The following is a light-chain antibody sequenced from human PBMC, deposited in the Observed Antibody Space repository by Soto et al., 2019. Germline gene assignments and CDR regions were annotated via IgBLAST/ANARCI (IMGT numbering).Light chain of an antibody. CDR2: ENN. CDR3: GTWDTSLSAGGV. Sequence: QSVLTQPPSVSAAPGQKVTISCSGSSSNIGSTFVSWYQQFPGTAPKLLIYENNKRPSGIPDRFSGSKSGTSATLGITGLQTGDEADYYCGTWDTSLSAGGVFGGGTKVTVL. J-gene: IGLJ3*02. CDR1: SSNIGSTF. V-gene: IGLV1-51*02.